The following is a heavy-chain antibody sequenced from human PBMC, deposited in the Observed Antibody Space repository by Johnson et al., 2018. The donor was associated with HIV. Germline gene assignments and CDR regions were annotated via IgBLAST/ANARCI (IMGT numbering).Heavy chain of an antibody. Sequence: VQLVESGGGVVRPGGSLRLSCEASGFTVSSNYMSWVRQAPGKGLEWVSGINWNGASTDYADSVKGRSNNSRDNAKNSLYLQMNSLRAEDTALYYCAREVEITMVQGVIIGDAFDIWGQGTMVTVSS. CDR3: AREVEITMVQGVIIGDAFDI. CDR1: GFTVSSNY. V-gene: IGHV3-20*04. D-gene: IGHD3-10*01. CDR2: INWNGAST. J-gene: IGHJ3*02.